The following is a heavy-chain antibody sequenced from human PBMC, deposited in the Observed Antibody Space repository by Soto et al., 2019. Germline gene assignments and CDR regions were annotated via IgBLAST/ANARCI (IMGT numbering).Heavy chain of an antibody. D-gene: IGHD1-1*01. J-gene: IGHJ4*02. Sequence: WVSLRLSGAASGFTFSNYAMAWVRQAPGKGLEWVSIISGDAAVTYYADSVKGRFTISRDNSKSTLYLQMNSLRAEDTAVYYCAKHWQIDYWRKGALVTVSS. CDR2: ISGDAAVT. CDR3: AKHWQIDY. V-gene: IGHV3-23*01. CDR1: GFTFSNYA.